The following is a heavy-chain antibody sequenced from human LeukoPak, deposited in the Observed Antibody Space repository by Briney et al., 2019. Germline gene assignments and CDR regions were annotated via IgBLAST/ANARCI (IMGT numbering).Heavy chain of an antibody. CDR3: AKGVPGDGYNSYSWFDY. CDR1: GFTFSNYW. CDR2: INQHGSEK. J-gene: IGHJ4*02. D-gene: IGHD5-24*01. V-gene: IGHV3-7*03. Sequence: PGGSLRLSCAPSGFTFSNYWMSWVRQAPGKGLEWVANINQHGSEKYYVDSVKGRFTISRDNSKNSLYLQMNSLRAEDTALYYCAKGVPGDGYNSYSWFDYWGQGTLVTVSS.